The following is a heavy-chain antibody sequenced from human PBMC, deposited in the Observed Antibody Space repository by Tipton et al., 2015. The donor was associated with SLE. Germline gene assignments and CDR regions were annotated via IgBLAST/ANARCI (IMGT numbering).Heavy chain of an antibody. V-gene: IGHV3-23*04. D-gene: IGHD1/OR15-1a*01. CDR2: ISGGGGST. Sequence: QLVQSGGGLIQSGGSLRLSCATSGFTFSSYALSWIRRAPGKGLEWVSAISGGGGSTYYADFVKGRFSISIDKSMKTLFLQMNSLRVDDTATYYCAKFEKTTDFYLDSWGQGTLVSVSS. J-gene: IGHJ4*02. CDR1: GFTFSSYA. CDR3: AKFEKTTDFYLDS.